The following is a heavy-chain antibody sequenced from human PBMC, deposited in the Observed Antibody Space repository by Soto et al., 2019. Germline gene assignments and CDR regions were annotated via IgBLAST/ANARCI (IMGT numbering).Heavy chain of an antibody. Sequence: LRLSCAASGFTFSSYAVSWVRQAPGKGLEWVSAISGSGGSTYYADSVKGRFTISRDNSKNTLYLQMNSLRAEDTAVYYCAKVTGSLIAVAFDYWGQGTLVTVSS. CDR1: GFTFSSYA. J-gene: IGHJ4*02. CDR2: ISGSGGST. D-gene: IGHD6-19*01. V-gene: IGHV3-23*01. CDR3: AKVTGSLIAVAFDY.